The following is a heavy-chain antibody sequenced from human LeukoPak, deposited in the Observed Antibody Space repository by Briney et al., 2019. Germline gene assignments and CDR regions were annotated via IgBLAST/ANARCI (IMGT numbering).Heavy chain of an antibody. V-gene: IGHV4-34*01. CDR1: GGSFSGYF. J-gene: IGHJ6*02. D-gene: IGHD1-26*01. Sequence: SETLSLTCAVYGGSFSGYFWSWIRQPPGKGLEWIGEINHSGSTNYSPSLKSRVTISVDTSKNQFSLELSSVTAADTAVYFCTRSRVGGSYLDYHSGMDVWGQGTTVIVSS. CDR3: TRSRVGGSYLDYHSGMDV. CDR2: INHSGST.